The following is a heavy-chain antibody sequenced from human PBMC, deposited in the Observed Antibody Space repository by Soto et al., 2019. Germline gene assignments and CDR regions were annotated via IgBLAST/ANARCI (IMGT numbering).Heavy chain of an antibody. D-gene: IGHD2-8*01. J-gene: IGHJ4*02. V-gene: IGHV4-59*08. Sequence: QVQLQQSGPGLVKPSETLSLICTVSGGSISTYYWSWIRQPPGKGLEWIGYIYYGGSANYNPSLESRVTISLDRSKKQFSLRLNSVTAADTAVYYCSRGGHCTDGVCSALDYWGQGTLVTVSS. CDR2: IYYGGSA. CDR1: GGSISTYY. CDR3: SRGGHCTDGVCSALDY.